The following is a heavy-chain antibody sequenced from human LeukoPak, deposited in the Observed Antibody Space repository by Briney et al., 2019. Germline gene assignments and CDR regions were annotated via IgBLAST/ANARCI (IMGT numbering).Heavy chain of an antibody. CDR3: ATDYLGRLEYFDL. J-gene: IGHJ2*01. CDR2: INPETGAA. Sequence: ASVKVSCKASGYTFTDYSMHWVRQAPGQGLEWMGWINPETGAANYAQNFQGRVTMTTDTSTTTAHLELTSLRSDDTAVYYCATDYLGRLEYFDLWGRGTLVTVSS. CDR1: GYTFTDYS. V-gene: IGHV1-2*02. D-gene: IGHD7-27*01.